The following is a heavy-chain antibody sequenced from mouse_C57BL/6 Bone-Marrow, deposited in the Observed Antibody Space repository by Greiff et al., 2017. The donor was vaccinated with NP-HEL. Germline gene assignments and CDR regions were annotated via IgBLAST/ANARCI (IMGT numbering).Heavy chain of an antibody. V-gene: IGHV1-52*01. CDR3: ASVDSSGYEGYFDY. CDR2: IDPSDSET. Sequence: VQLQQPGAELVRPGSSVKLSCKASGYTFTSYWMHWVKQRPIQGLEWIGNIDPSDSETHYNQKFKDKATLTVDKSSSTAYMQLSSLTSEDSAVYYCASVDSSGYEGYFDYWGQGTTLTVPS. CDR1: GYTFTSYW. J-gene: IGHJ2*01. D-gene: IGHD3-2*02.